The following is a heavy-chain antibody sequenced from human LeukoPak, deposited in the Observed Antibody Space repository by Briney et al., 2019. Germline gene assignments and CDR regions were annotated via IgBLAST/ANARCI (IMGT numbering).Heavy chain of an antibody. CDR1: GYTFTSYD. J-gene: IGHJ4*02. D-gene: IGHD4-17*01. V-gene: IGHV1-8*01. CDR2: MNPNSGNT. CDR3: ARAVRSTAFYYFDF. Sequence: ASVKVSCKASGYTFTSYDINWVRQATGQGLEWMGWMNPNSGNTGYAQKFQGRVTMTRNTSISTAYMELSSLRSEDTAVYYCARAVRSTAFYYFDFWGQGTLVTVSS.